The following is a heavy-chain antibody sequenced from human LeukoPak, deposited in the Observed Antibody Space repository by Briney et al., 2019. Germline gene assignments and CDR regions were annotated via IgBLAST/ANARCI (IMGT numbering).Heavy chain of an antibody. CDR2: INPSGGST. V-gene: IGHV1-46*01. CDR3: ATLVVPAANDY. D-gene: IGHD2-2*01. J-gene: IGHJ4*02. CDR1: GYTFTSYY. Sequence: ASVKVSCKASGYTFTSYYMHWVRQAPGQGLEWMGIINPSGGSTSYAQKFQGRVTMTRDTSTSTAYMELSSLRSEDTAVYYCATLVVPAANDYWGQGTLVTVSS.